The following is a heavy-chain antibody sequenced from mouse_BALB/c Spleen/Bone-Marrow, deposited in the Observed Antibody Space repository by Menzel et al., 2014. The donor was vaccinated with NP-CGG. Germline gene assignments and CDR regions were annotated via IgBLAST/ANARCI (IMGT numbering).Heavy chain of an antibody. CDR3: ARHEERGLLWSYYYAMDY. J-gene: IGHJ4*01. CDR2: FYPGSGSI. D-gene: IGHD2-1*01. V-gene: IGHV1-62-2*01. CDR1: GYTFTEYI. Sequence: QVQLQQSGAGLVKPGASVKLSCKASGYTFTEYIIHWVKQRSGQGLEWIGWFYPGSGSIKYNEKFKDKATLTADKSSSTVYMELSRLTSEDSAVYFCARHEERGLLWSYYYAMDYWGQGTSVTGSS.